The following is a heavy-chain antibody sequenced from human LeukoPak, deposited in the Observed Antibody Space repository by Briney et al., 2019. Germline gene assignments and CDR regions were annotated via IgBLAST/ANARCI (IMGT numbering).Heavy chain of an antibody. CDR3: ARRRIAAAGGDAFHI. CDR1: GGSISSYY. J-gene: IGHJ3*02. Sequence: SETLLLSCTVSGGSISSYYWSWIRQPPGKGLEWIGYIYYSGSTNYNPSLKSRVTISVDTSKNQFSLKLSSVTAADTAVYYCARRRIAAAGGDAFHIWGHGKIGTFSS. CDR2: IYYSGST. V-gene: IGHV4-59*01. D-gene: IGHD6-13*01.